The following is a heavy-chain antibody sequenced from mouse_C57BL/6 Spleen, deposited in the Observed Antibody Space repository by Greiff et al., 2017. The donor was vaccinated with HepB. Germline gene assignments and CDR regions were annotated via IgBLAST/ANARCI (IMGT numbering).Heavy chain of an antibody. J-gene: IGHJ2*01. D-gene: IGHD2-5*01. Sequence: VQLQQPGAELVKPGASVKLSCKASGYTFTSYWMQWVKQRPGQGLEWIGEIDPSDSYTNYNQKFKGKATLTVDTSSSTAYMQLSSLTSEDSAVYYCARKGSNYLYYFDYWGQGTTLTVSS. CDR2: IDPSDSYT. V-gene: IGHV1-50*01. CDR3: ARKGSNYLYYFDY. CDR1: GYTFTSYW.